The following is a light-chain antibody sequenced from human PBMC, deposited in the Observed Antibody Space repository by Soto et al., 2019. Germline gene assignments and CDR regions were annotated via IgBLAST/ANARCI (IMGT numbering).Light chain of an antibody. Sequence: DIQMTQSPSTLSASVGDRVTITCRASQSISSWLAWYQQKPGKAPKLLIYQASNLESGVPSRFSGSGSGTEFTLTISSLQPDDFATYYCQQYSIYRTFGQGTKVDIK. CDR3: QQYSIYRT. CDR2: QAS. CDR1: QSISSW. J-gene: IGKJ1*01. V-gene: IGKV1-5*03.